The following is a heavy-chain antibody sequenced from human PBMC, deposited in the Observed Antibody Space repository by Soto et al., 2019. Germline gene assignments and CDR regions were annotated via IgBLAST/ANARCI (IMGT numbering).Heavy chain of an antibody. CDR3: AKSTVVVTALDY. J-gene: IGHJ4*01. Sequence: VEVGCEASRDTVTSYAMHSTRQAPGQRREWSARTNAVNGNTNYSHKFQGGDTITRDTSVSTAYMEMSSLRSEDTVVYYWAKSTVVVTALDYWGHGTAVTVSS. CDR1: RDTVTSYA. V-gene: IGHV1-3*01. CDR2: TNAVNGNT. D-gene: IGHD2-21*02.